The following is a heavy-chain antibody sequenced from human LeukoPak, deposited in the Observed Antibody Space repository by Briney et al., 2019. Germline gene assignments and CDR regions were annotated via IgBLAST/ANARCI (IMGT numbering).Heavy chain of an antibody. V-gene: IGHV4-38-2*01. D-gene: IGHD5-18*01. CDR1: GYSNSSGYY. Sequence: SETLSLTCAVSGYSNSSGYYWGWIRQPPGKELEWIGTIYHNGNTYYNPSLKSRVTISVDTSKNQFSLKLSSVTAADTAVYYCARVRYNYGDSDYWGQGTLVTVSS. J-gene: IGHJ4*02. CDR2: IYHNGNT. CDR3: ARVRYNYGDSDY.